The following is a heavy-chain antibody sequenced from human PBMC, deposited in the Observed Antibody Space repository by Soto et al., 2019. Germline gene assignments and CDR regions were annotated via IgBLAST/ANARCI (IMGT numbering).Heavy chain of an antibody. CDR3: ARPASGGSRDAFDV. Sequence: GESLKISCKASGYKFTTFWLNWVRQTPGKGLEWLGRIDPTDSLTNYSPPFEGHVTISVDRSISTAYLQWNSLQASDTAIYYCARPASGGSRDAFDVWGQGTTVTVSS. CDR2: IDPTDSLT. V-gene: IGHV5-10-1*01. J-gene: IGHJ3*01. D-gene: IGHD2-15*01. CDR1: GYKFTTFW.